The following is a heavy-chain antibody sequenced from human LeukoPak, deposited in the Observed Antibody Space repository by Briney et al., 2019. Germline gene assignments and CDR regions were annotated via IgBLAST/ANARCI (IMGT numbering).Heavy chain of an antibody. V-gene: IGHV3-21*06. CDR2: ISSSSSYI. CDR3: ARRTTVAIVAFDI. D-gene: IGHD4-17*01. CDR1: GFTFSTYS. J-gene: IGHJ3*02. Sequence: GGSLRLSCAASGFTFSTYSMNWVRQAPGKGLEWVSSISSSSSYIYYADSVRGRFTISRDNAKNSLYLQMNSLRAEDTAVYYCARRTTVAIVAFDIWGQGTMVTVSS.